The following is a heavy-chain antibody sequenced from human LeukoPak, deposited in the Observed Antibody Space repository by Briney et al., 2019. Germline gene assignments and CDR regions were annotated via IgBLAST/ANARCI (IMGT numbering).Heavy chain of an antibody. CDR3: ARRRDGARSGVYSGSPFDY. CDR2: IYYSGST. V-gene: IGHV4-39*07. J-gene: IGHJ4*02. Sequence: KASETLSLTCTVSGGSISSSSYYWGWIRQPPGKGLEWIGSIYYSGSTYYNPSLKSRVTISVDTSKNQFSLKLSSVTAADTAVYYCARRRDGARSGVYSGSPFDYWGQGTLVTVSS. D-gene: IGHD1-26*01. CDR1: GGSISSSSYY.